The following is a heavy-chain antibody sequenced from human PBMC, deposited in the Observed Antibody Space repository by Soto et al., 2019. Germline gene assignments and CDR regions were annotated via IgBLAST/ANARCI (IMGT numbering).Heavy chain of an antibody. CDR3: AREERKGIISWFDP. D-gene: IGHD2-21*01. CDR1: GGSLSSYY. CDR2: VYFSGNT. Sequence: PSETLSLTCTVSGGSLSSYYWTWIRQSPGKGLEWIGYVYFSGNTNYNPSLKSRLTMAVDTSKNEFSLKLTSVSAADTAVYFCAREERKGIISWFDPWGQGAPVTVSS. V-gene: IGHV4-4*08. J-gene: IGHJ5*02.